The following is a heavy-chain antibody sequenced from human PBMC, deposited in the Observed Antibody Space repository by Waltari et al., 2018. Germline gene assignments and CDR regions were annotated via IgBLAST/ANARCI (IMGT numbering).Heavy chain of an antibody. J-gene: IGHJ1*01. CDR2: IYYSGST. D-gene: IGHD2-8*01. Sequence: QLQLQESGPGLVKPSETLSLTCTVSGGSISRSSYHWGWIRQPPGKGLEWIGSIYYSGSTYYNPSLKSRVTISVDTSKNQFSLKLSSVTAADTAVYYCARDLRFDIVPGHWGQGTLVTVSS. CDR1: GGSISRSSYH. CDR3: ARDLRFDIVPGH. V-gene: IGHV4-39*07.